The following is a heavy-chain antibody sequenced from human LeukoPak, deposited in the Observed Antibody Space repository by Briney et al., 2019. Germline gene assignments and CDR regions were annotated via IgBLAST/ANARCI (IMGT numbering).Heavy chain of an antibody. V-gene: IGHV4-38-2*01. Sequence: PGGSLRLSCAASGFTFSSYAMSWVRQAPGKGLEWIGNIYHNGTTYYNPSLKSRVTISVDTSTNQFSLKLSSVTAADTAVYYCARRNYGFYYFDYWGQGTLVIVSS. CDR2: IYHNGTT. D-gene: IGHD3-10*01. J-gene: IGHJ4*02. CDR1: GFTFSSYA. CDR3: ARRNYGFYYFDY.